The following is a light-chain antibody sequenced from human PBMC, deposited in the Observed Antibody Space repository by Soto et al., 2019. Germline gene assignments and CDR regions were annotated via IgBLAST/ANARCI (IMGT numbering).Light chain of an antibody. CDR3: AAWGDSLNGYV. CDR2: SNN. CDR1: SANIGTNT. J-gene: IGLJ1*01. Sequence: LAQPPSASGGPGAGGTISWSGSSANIGTNTVTRYQQLPGTAPKLLIYSNNQRPSGVPDRFSGSKSGTSASLAISGLQSEDEADFYCAAWGDSLNGYVFGTGTKVTVL. V-gene: IGLV1-44*01.